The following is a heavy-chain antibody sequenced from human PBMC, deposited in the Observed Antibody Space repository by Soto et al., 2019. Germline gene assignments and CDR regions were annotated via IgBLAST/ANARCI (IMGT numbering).Heavy chain of an antibody. V-gene: IGHV3-23*01. D-gene: IGHD2-21*01. CDR1: GFTFSSYA. Sequence: GGSLRLSCAASGFTFSSYAMNWVRQAPGKGLEWVSYISGNGDTTYFADSVKGRFTISRDNSKNTLYVQMNSLRAEDTAVYYCAKGMHTDYYMMGVWGRGTTATVSS. CDR3: AKGMHTDYYMMGV. J-gene: IGHJ6*02. CDR2: ISGNGDTT.